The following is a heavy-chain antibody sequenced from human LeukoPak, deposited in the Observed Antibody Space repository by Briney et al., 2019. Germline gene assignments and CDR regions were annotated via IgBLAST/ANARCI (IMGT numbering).Heavy chain of an antibody. CDR2: IYYSGST. V-gene: IGHV4-59*01. CDR3: TKGRIQLGY. J-gene: IGHJ4*02. CDR1: GDSLNSYY. Sequence: SETLSLTCTVSGDSLNSYYWSWLRQPPGKGLEWIGYIYYSGSTNYNPSLKSRVTISVDTSKNQFSLKLTSVTAADTAVYYCTKGRIQLGYWGQGTLSTVSS. D-gene: IGHD5-18*01.